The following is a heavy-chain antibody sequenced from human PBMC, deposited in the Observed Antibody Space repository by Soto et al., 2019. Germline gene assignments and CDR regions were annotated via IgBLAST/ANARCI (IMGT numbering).Heavy chain of an antibody. Sequence: QVQLQQWGAGQLKPSETLSLTCAVHGESFSGYGGPXSGYYWSWIRQTPGKGLEWIGEINHRGGANYKPPLKSRVTISVDTSKNQFTLNLNSVTAADTAVYYCARGQRRGGSSGWSLWGQGTLVTVSS. V-gene: IGHV4-34*02. D-gene: IGHD6-19*01. CDR1: GESFSGYGGPXSGYY. CDR3: ARGQRRGGSSGWSL. J-gene: IGHJ4*02. CDR2: INHRGGA.